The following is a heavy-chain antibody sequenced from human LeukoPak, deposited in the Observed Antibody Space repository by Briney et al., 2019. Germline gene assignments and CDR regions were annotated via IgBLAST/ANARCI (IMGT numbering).Heavy chain of an antibody. CDR3: ARQIQQLTWFDP. Sequence: GGSLRLSCAASGFTVSSNYMSWVRQAPGKGLGWVSVIYSGGSTYYADSVRGRFTISRDNSKNTLYLQMNSLRAEDTAVYYCARQIQQLTWFDPWGQGTLVTVSS. CDR2: IYSGGST. J-gene: IGHJ5*02. D-gene: IGHD6-13*01. CDR1: GFTVSSNY. V-gene: IGHV3-53*01.